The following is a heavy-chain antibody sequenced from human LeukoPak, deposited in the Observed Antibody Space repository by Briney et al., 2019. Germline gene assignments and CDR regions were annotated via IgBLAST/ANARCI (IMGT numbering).Heavy chain of an antibody. Sequence: PSETLSLTCAVYGGSFSGYYWSWIRQPPGKGLEWIGEINHSGSTNYNPSLKSRVTISVDTSKNQFSLKLSSVTAADTAAYYCAGYISSSWYYYYYGMDVWGQGTTVTVSS. D-gene: IGHD6-13*01. CDR3: AGYISSSWYYYYYGMDV. V-gene: IGHV4-34*01. CDR1: GGSFSGYY. CDR2: INHSGST. J-gene: IGHJ6*02.